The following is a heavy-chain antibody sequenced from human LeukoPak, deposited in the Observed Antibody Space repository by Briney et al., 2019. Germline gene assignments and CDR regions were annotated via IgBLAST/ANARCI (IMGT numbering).Heavy chain of an antibody. CDR2: INHSGST. Sequence: TLSLTCTVSGGSISSGDYYWSWIRQPPGKGLEWIGEINHSGSTNYNPSLKSRVTISVDTSKNQFSLKLSSVTAADTAVYYCARKTMIVVVNWFDPWGQGTLVTVSS. V-gene: IGHV4-39*07. D-gene: IGHD3-22*01. CDR3: ARKTMIVVVNWFDP. CDR1: GGSISSGDYY. J-gene: IGHJ5*02.